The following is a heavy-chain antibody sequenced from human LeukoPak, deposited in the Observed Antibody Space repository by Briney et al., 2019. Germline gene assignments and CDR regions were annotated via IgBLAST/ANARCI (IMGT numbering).Heavy chain of an antibody. D-gene: IGHD3-10*01. V-gene: IGHV2-5*01. CDR1: GFSLSTSGVG. CDR2: IYWNDDK. J-gene: IGHJ4*02. Sequence: SGPTLVKPTQPLTLTCTFSGFSLSTSGVGVGWIRQPPGKALEWLALIYWNDDKRYGPSLKSRLTITKDTSKNQVVLTMTNMDPVDTATYYCAHIARYRVVRGVIIREYYFDYWGQGTLVTVSS. CDR3: AHIARYRVVRGVIIREYYFDY.